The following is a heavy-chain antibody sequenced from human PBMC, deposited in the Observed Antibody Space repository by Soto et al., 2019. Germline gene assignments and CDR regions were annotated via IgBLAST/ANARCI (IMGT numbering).Heavy chain of an antibody. CDR2: ISGSDGKT. D-gene: IGHD3-3*01. J-gene: IGHJ4*02. V-gene: IGHV3-23*01. CDR3: AKWSYLDY. CDR1: GFSFASFA. Sequence: GGSLRLSCTTSGFSFASFAMTWVRQAPGKGLEWVATISGSDGKTYYADSVKGRFSISRDTSRNTLYLQMNSRRADDTAIYYCAKWSYLDYWGQGTRVTVSS.